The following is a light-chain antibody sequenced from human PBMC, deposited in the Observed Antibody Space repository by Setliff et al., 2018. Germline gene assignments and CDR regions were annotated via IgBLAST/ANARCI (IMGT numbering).Light chain of an antibody. CDR2: YDA. CDR1: DIGSNS. J-gene: IGLJ2*01. CDR3: QVWDSRSDEAV. V-gene: IGLV3-21*04. Sequence: SYELAQPPSVSVAPGKTAKITCGGNDIGSNSIHWYQQKPGQALVLVISYDADRPSGIPERFSASKSGNTATLTISRVEVGDEADYYCQVWDSRSDEAVFGGGTQLTVL.